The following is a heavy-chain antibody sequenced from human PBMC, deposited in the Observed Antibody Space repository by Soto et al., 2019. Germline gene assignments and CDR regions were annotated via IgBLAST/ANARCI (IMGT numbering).Heavy chain of an antibody. CDR2: IYPGDSDS. V-gene: IGHV5-51*01. CDR1: GYSFTNYW. Sequence: GESLKISCKGSGYSFTNYWIGWMRQMPGKGLEWMGMIYPGDSDSRYRPSFQGRVTISADKSISTAYLHWSSLKASDTAMYYCARRSGSAYCGADCCPDYWGPGTLVTVSS. D-gene: IGHD2-21*02. J-gene: IGHJ4*02. CDR3: ARRSGSAYCGADCCPDY.